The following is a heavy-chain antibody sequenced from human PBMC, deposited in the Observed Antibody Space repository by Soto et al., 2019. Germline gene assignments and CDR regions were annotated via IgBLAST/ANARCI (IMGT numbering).Heavy chain of an antibody. CDR1: GFTFSSYS. Sequence: GGSLRLSCAASGFTFSSYSMNWVRQAPGKGLEWVSSISSSSSYIYYADSVKGRFTISRDNSKNTLYLQMNSLRAEDTAVYYCARDRIPTGMDVWGQGTTVNVS. CDR3: ARDRIPTGMDV. V-gene: IGHV3-21*01. J-gene: IGHJ6*02. CDR2: ISSSSSYI.